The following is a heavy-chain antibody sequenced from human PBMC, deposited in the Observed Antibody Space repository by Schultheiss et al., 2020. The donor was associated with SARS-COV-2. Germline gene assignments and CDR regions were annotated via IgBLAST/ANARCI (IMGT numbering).Heavy chain of an antibody. J-gene: IGHJ4*02. CDR2: INPTDYYT. V-gene: IGHV5-10-1*01. D-gene: IGHD4-17*01. CDR1: GHSFTNYW. CDR3: ASHYDSGDYWRGNYFDH. Sequence: GESLKISCQGSGHSFTNYWISWVRQMPGKGLEWMGMINPTDYYTSYSPSFQGHVTISAERSISTAYLQWSSLEASDSAMYYCASHYDSGDYWRGNYFDHWGQGTVVTVSS.